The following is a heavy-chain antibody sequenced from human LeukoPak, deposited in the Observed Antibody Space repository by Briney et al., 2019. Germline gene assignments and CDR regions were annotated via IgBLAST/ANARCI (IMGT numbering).Heavy chain of an antibody. CDR1: GFTFSDYY. CDR2: IGSSGSTI. J-gene: IGHJ4*02. CDR3: AREARYSSGWHDY. V-gene: IGHV3-11*04. Sequence: PGGSLRLSCAASGFTFSDYYMSWLRQAPGKGLEWVSYIGSSGSTIYYADSVKGRFTISRDNAKNSLYLQMNSLRAEDTAVYYCAREARYSSGWHDYWGQGTLVTVSS. D-gene: IGHD6-19*01.